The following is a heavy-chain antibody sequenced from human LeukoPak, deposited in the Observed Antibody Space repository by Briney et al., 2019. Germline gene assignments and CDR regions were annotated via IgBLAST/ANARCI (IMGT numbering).Heavy chain of an antibody. D-gene: IGHD3-10*01. CDR2: IYYSGST. CDR1: GGSISSYY. V-gene: IGHV4-59*12. J-gene: IGHJ5*02. Sequence: SETLSLTCTVSGGSISSYYWSWIRQPPGKGLEWIGSIYYSGSTYNNRSLKRRLTISIDTSKNQFSLRLSSVTAADTAVYYCTREVEGYSYASGRFLHFDPWGQGTLVTVSS. CDR3: TREVEGYSYASGRFLHFDP.